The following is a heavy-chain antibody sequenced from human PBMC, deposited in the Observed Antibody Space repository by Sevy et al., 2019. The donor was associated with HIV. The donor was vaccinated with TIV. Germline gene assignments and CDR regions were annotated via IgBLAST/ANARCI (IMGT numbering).Heavy chain of an antibody. V-gene: IGHV3-7*04. J-gene: IGHJ4*02. D-gene: IGHD3-22*01. CDR2: INQDGSAT. Sequence: GGSLRLSCAASGFTFSSFWMYWVRQAPGKGLEWVANINQDGSATNYVDSVKGRFTVSRDNSKNSLYLQMNSLRAEDTAVYYCARGPNYYAGVGDYWGQGTLVTVSS. CDR3: ARGPNYYAGVGDY. CDR1: GFTFSSFW.